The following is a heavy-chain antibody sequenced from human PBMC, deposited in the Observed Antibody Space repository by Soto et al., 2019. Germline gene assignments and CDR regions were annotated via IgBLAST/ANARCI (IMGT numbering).Heavy chain of an antibody. J-gene: IGHJ6*02. CDR2: IYYSGST. Sequence: QVQLQESGPGLVKPSETLSLTCTVSGGSISSYYWSWIRQPPGKGLEWIGYIYYSGSTNYNPSLKSLVTISVDTSKNQLSLKLSSVTAADTAVYYCASSNIAAAGFYYYGMDVWGRGTTVTVSS. CDR3: ASSNIAAAGFYYYGMDV. D-gene: IGHD6-13*01. V-gene: IGHV4-59*01. CDR1: GGSISSYY.